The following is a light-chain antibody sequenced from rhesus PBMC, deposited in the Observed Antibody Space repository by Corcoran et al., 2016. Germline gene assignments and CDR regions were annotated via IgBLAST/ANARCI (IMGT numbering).Light chain of an antibody. CDR1: QGISRW. CDR3: QQSSSRPFT. J-gene: IGKJ3*01. CDR2: KAS. V-gene: IGKV1-22*01. Sequence: DIQMTQAPSSPSASVGDTVTITRRASQGISRWVAWYQQKPGKAPKLLIDKASSLQRGVPSRFSGCGSGNDFTLTISSLQSEDFATYYCQQSSSRPFTFGPGTKLDVK.